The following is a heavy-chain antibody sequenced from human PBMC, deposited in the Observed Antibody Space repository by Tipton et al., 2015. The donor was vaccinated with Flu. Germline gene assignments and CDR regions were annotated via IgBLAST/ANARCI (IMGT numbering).Heavy chain of an antibody. CDR3: ARTNQYSCSPFDY. V-gene: IGHV4-34*01. CDR2: VDESGNT. D-gene: IGHD5-12*01. Sequence: TLSLTCAVYNGPFSGYFWSWIRQPPGKELEWIGDVDESGNTRYNSSLRSRVTISVDTSKNQFSLKVTSVTAADTAVYFCARTNQYSCSPFDYWGQGTLATVSS. CDR1: NGPFSGYF. J-gene: IGHJ4*02.